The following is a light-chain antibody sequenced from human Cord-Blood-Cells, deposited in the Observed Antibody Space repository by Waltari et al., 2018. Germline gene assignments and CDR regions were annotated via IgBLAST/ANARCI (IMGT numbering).Light chain of an antibody. V-gene: IGLV2-14*03. J-gene: IGLJ3*02. CDR3: SSYTSSSTWV. CDR2: DVS. Sequence: QSALTQPASVTGSPGQSLTISCTGTTSASGGSNYVFWYQQHPGKAPKLMFYDVSNRPSGVSNRFSGSKSGNTASLTISGLQAEDEADYYCSSYTSSSTWVFGGGTKLTVL. CDR1: TSASGGSNY.